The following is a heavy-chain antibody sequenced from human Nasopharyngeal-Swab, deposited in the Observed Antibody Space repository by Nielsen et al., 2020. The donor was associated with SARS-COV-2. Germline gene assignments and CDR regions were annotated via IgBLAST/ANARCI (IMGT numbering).Heavy chain of an antibody. J-gene: IGHJ3*02. V-gene: IGHV4-61*01. D-gene: IGHD3-9*01. CDR3: ARVGGSVLRYFDWLPHNPIDAFDI. Sequence: SETLSLTCTVSGGSVSSGSYYWSWIRQPPGKGLEWIGYIYYSGSTNYNPSLKSRVTISVDTSKNQFSLKLSSVTAADTAVYYCARVGGSVLRYFDWLPHNPIDAFDIWGQGTMVTVSS. CDR1: GGSVSSGSYY. CDR2: IYYSGST.